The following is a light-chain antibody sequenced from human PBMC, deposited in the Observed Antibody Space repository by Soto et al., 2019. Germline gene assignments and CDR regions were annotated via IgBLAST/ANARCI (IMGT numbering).Light chain of an antibody. J-gene: IGKJ5*01. CDR1: QLISTN. CDR2: AAS. V-gene: IGKV1-12*01. CDR3: LQANRVPLS. Sequence: DIQMTQSPSSVSASVGDRVTITCLASQLISTNLAWYQQKPGKAPKLLIYAASSLQSGVPPRFSGSGSGTDFTLTISSLQPEDFAIYYCLQANRVPLSFGQGTRLEIK.